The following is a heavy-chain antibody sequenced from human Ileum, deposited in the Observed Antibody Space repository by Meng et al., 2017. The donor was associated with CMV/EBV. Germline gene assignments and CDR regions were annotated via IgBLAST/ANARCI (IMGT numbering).Heavy chain of an antibody. V-gene: IGHV3-7*01. Sequence: GESLKISCVTSGFSFSASWMSWVRQGPGKGLEWVANINEDGGEKHHVGSVEGRFTISRDNAKNSLYLQMNSLRVEDTAVYYCASVYCSSTSCPFDYWGQGTLVTVS. CDR1: GFSFSASW. J-gene: IGHJ4*02. CDR3: ASVYCSSTSCPFDY. CDR2: INEDGGEK. D-gene: IGHD2-2*01.